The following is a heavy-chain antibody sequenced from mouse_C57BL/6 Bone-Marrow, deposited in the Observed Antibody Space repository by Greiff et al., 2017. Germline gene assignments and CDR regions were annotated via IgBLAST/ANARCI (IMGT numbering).Heavy chain of an antibody. Sequence: QVQLQQPGAELVKPGASVKMSCKASGYTFTSSWITWVKPRPGQGLEWIGDIYPTSGRTNYNEKFKSKAILTVDTSSNTAYMQHSSLTSEDSAVFYCARSVPLGRSFGYWGQGTTLTVSS. CDR2: IYPTSGRT. CDR1: GYTFTSSW. CDR3: ARSVPLGRSFGY. V-gene: IGHV1-55*01. D-gene: IGHD4-1*01. J-gene: IGHJ2*01.